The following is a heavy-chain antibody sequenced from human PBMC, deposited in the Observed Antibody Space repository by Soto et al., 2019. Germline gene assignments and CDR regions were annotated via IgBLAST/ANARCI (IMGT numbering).Heavy chain of an antibody. CDR1: GYTVTGYY. Sequence: ASVKVSCKASGYTVTGYYMHWVRQAPGQGLEWMGWINPNSGGTNYAQKFQGRVTMTRDTSISTAYMELSRLRSDDTAVYYCASPGGYSYGYYYYYGMDVWGQGTTVTVSS. D-gene: IGHD5-18*01. CDR3: ASPGGYSYGYYYYYGMDV. V-gene: IGHV1-2*02. J-gene: IGHJ6*02. CDR2: INPNSGGT.